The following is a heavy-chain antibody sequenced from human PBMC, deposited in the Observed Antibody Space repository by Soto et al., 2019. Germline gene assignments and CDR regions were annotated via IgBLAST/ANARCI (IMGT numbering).Heavy chain of an antibody. J-gene: IGHJ4*02. CDR1: GFTFSSYA. D-gene: IGHD6-13*01. CDR2: ISGSGGTT. Sequence: EVQLLESGGGLVQPGRSLRVSCAASGFTFSSYAMSWVRQAPGKGLEWVSAISGSGGTTYYADSVKGRFTISRDNSESTLFLQMNSLRAEDTAIYYCAKLFAETWGSSSWPWSFHYWGQGSLVTVT. V-gene: IGHV3-23*01. CDR3: AKLFAETWGSSSWPWSFHY.